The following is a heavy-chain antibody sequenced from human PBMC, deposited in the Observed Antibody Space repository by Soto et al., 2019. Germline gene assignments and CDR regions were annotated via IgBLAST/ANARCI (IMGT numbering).Heavy chain of an antibody. CDR1: GFTVSSNY. J-gene: IGHJ6*02. CDR2: IYSGGST. Sequence: GGSLRLSCAASGFTVSSNYMSWVRQAPRKGLEWVSVIYSGGSTYYADSVKGRFTISRDDSKNTLYLQMNSLRAEDTAVYYCARERLNDDVGSGSFYGMDGWGQGTTVTFSS. CDR3: ARERLNDDVGSGSFYGMDG. V-gene: IGHV3-53*01. D-gene: IGHD3-3*01.